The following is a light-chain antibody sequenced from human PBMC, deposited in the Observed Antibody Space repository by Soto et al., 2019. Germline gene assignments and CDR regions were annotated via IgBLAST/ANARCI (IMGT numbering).Light chain of an antibody. J-gene: IGKJ3*01. CDR3: QQYGSSPGLFT. V-gene: IGKV3-20*01. Sequence: EIVLTQSPGNLSLSPGDRATLSCRASQSVSSTYLAWYQQKPGQAPRLLIYDASSRATGIPDRFSGSGSGTDFTLTISRLEPEDFALYYCQQYGSSPGLFTFGPGTKVDIK. CDR2: DAS. CDR1: QSVSSTY.